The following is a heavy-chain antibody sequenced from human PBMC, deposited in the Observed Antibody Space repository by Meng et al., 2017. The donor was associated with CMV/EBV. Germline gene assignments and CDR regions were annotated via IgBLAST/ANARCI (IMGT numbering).Heavy chain of an antibody. J-gene: IGHJ4*02. CDR1: GVSIRTHY. Sequence: QLQQQLPGPVLVKPSEPLSLTCRVSGVSIRTHYWSWVRQTPGKGLEWIASIHYTGRTDYSPSLKSRLTISVDTSDSQLSLKLSSVTPADTAMYYCAERGGGYWGQGILVTVSS. CDR2: IHYTGRT. CDR3: AERGGGY. V-gene: IGHV4-59*11. D-gene: IGHD1-1*01.